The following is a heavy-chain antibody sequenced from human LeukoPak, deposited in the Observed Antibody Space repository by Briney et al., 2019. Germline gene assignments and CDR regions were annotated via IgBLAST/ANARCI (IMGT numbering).Heavy chain of an antibody. CDR3: ATRVNYYDSSGYYGFGAFDI. V-gene: IGHV1-69*13. D-gene: IGHD3-22*01. Sequence: SSVNVSCKASGGTLSSYAFSRVRLAPGHALEWMGVIIPIFGTANYAQKFQGRVTITADESTSTAYMELTSLRSEDTAVYYCATRVNYYDSSGYYGFGAFDIWGQGTMVTVSS. J-gene: IGHJ3*02. CDR2: IIPIFGTA. CDR1: GGTLSSYA.